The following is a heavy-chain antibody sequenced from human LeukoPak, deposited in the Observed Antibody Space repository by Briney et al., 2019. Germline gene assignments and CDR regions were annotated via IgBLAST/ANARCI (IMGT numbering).Heavy chain of an antibody. CDR2: MYTSGTT. Sequence: SETLSLTCTVSGGSISTYYWSWIRQPAGKGLEWIGRMYTSGTTKYNPSLKSRVTMSVDTSNNQFSLKVSSVTAADTAVYYCARDQGFYYGVDVWGQGTTVTVSS. J-gene: IGHJ6*02. V-gene: IGHV4-4*07. CDR1: GGSISTYY. CDR3: ARDQGFYYGVDV.